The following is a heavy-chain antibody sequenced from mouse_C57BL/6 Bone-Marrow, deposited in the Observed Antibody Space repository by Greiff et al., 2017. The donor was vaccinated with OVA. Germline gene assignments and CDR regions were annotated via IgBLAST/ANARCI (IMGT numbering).Heavy chain of an antibody. V-gene: IGHV1-52*01. CDR3: ASYGKDAMDY. J-gene: IGHJ4*01. CDR1: GYTFTSYW. Sequence: QVQLQQPGAELVRPGSSVKLSCKASGYTFTSYWMHWVKQRPIQGLEWIGNIDPSDSETHYNQKFKDKATLTVDKSSSTAYMQLSSLTSEDSAVYYCASYGKDAMDYWGQGTSVTVSS. D-gene: IGHD2-1*01. CDR2: IDPSDSET.